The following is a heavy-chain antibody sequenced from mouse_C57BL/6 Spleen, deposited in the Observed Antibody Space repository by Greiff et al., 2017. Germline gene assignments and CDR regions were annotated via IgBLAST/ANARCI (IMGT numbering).Heavy chain of an antibody. CDR2: IYPGSGST. CDR1: GYTFTSYW. D-gene: IGHD2-2*01. Sequence: VQLQQPGAELVKPGASVKMSCKASGYTFTSYWLTWVKQRPGQGLEWIGDIYPGSGSTNYNEKFKSKATLTVDTSSSTAYMQLSSLTSEDSAVYYCARGGYNEWYFDVWGTGTTVTVSS. V-gene: IGHV1-55*01. J-gene: IGHJ1*03. CDR3: ARGGYNEWYFDV.